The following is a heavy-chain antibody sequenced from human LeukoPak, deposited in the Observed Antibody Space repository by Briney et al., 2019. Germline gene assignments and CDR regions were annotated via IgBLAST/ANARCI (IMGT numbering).Heavy chain of an antibody. D-gene: IGHD2-2*01. CDR1: GFTFTSYG. V-gene: IGHV3-30*02. Sequence: GGSLRLSCAASGFTFTSYGMHWVRQAPGKGLEWVAFIRYDGSNKYYADSVKGRFTISRDNTLYLQMNSLRAEDTAVYYCAKDHCSSTSCFYLDYWGQGTLVTVSS. J-gene: IGHJ4*02. CDR2: IRYDGSNK. CDR3: AKDHCSSTSCFYLDY.